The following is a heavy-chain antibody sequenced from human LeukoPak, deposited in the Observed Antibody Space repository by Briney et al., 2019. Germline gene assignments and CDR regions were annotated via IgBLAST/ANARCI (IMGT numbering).Heavy chain of an antibody. Sequence: SETLSLTCTVSGGSISTSSHYWDWIRQPPGKGLEWIGSIYYSGSTYYNPSLKSRVTISVDTSKNQFSLRLSSVTAADTAVYYCASSTATSYATDHWGQGTLVTVSS. J-gene: IGHJ4*02. CDR2: IYYSGST. CDR3: ASSTATSYATDH. CDR1: GGSISTSSHY. V-gene: IGHV4-39*01. D-gene: IGHD4-17*01.